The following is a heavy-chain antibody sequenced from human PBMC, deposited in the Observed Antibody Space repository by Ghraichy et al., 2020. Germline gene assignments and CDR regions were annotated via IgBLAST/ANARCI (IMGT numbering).Heavy chain of an antibody. Sequence: ASVKVSCKASGYTFTSYDINWVRQATGQGLEWMGWMHPNSGDTGYAQRFQGRITMTRDTSINTAYMELSSLTSEDTAVYYCTRNIALTGDFDYWGQGSLVTVS. CDR1: GYTFTSYD. V-gene: IGHV1-8*01. CDR3: TRNIALTGDFDY. CDR2: MHPNSGDT. D-gene: IGHD7-27*01. J-gene: IGHJ4*02.